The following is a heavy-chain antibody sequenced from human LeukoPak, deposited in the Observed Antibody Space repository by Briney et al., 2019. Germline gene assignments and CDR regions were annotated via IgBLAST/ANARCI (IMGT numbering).Heavy chain of an antibody. J-gene: IGHJ5*02. D-gene: IGHD6-25*01. Sequence: PGGSLRLSCAASGFTVNSNYMSWVRQAPGKGLEWVSVIYSGGSTYYADSVKGRFTISRDNSKNTLYLQMNSLRAEDTAVYYCARDHSSATFDPWGQGTLVTVSS. CDR3: ARDHSSATFDP. CDR1: GFTVNSNY. V-gene: IGHV3-53*01. CDR2: IYSGGST.